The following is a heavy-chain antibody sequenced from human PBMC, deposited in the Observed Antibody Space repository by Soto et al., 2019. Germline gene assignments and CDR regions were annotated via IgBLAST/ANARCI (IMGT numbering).Heavy chain of an antibody. Sequence: RGGSPETPCKGHGYSFPYFWLSWERQRPGKGRDCKSRIDSSDSYPNYSPSCQVNVSISADKSISIAYLQSSSLKDTDTSIYCSARHKSGNRFDYWGQGALVTVSS. CDR2: IDSSDSYP. CDR3: ARHKSGNRFDY. V-gene: IGHV5-10-1*01. J-gene: IGHJ4*02. CDR1: GYSFPYFW. D-gene: IGHD3-3*01.